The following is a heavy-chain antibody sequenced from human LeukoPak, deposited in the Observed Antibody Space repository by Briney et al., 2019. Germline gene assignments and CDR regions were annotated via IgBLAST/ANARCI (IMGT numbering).Heavy chain of an antibody. Sequence: SVKVSCKASGGTFSSYAISWVRQAPGQGLEWMGGIIPIFGTANYAQKFQGRVTITADESTSTAYMELSSLRSEDTAVYYCASGDCSSTSCLANYYYYMDVWGKGTTVTVSS. V-gene: IGHV1-69*13. D-gene: IGHD2-2*01. CDR1: GGTFSSYA. CDR3: ASGDCSSTSCLANYYYYMDV. CDR2: IIPIFGTA. J-gene: IGHJ6*03.